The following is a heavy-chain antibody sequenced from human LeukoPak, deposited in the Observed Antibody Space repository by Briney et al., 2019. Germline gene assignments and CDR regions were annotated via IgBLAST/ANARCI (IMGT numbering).Heavy chain of an antibody. D-gene: IGHD2-2*01. CDR2: IKTDGSEK. CDR1: GFTFSNYW. V-gene: IGHV3-7*01. CDR3: ARVGGVVVPAARGAFDI. J-gene: IGHJ3*02. Sequence: GGSLRLSCEGSGFTFSNYWMGWVRQAPGKGLQWVANIKTDGSEKYYVDSVKGRFTISRDNAKNSLYLQMNSLRAEDTAVYYCARVGGVVVPAARGAFDIWGQGTMVTVSS.